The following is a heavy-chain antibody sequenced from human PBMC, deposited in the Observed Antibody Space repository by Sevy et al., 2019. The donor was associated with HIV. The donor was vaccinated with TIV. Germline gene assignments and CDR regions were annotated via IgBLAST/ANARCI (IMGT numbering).Heavy chain of an antibody. CDR3: AKVGYCSSTSCYLGGGGGGFDI. D-gene: IGHD2-2*01. V-gene: IGHV3-9*01. Sequence: GGSLRLSCAASGFTFDDYAMHWVRQAPGKGLEWVSGISWNSGSIGYADSVKGRVTISRDNAKNSLYLQMNSLRAEDRALYYCAKVGYCSSTSCYLGGGGGGFDIWGQGTMVTVSS. CDR2: ISWNSGSI. CDR1: GFTFDDYA. J-gene: IGHJ3*02.